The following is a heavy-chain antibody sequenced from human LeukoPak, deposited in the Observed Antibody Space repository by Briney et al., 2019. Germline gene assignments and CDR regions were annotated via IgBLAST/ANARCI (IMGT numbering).Heavy chain of an antibody. V-gene: IGHV1-46*01. CDR1: GYTFTSYY. CDR3: AREGVGATSDS. D-gene: IGHD1-26*01. Sequence: GASVKVSCKASGYTFTSYYMHWVRQAPGQGLEWMGIINPSGGSTSYAQKFQGRVTMTRDMSTSTVYMELSSLRSEDTAVYYCAREGVGATSDSWGQGTLVTVSS. CDR2: INPSGGST. J-gene: IGHJ4*02.